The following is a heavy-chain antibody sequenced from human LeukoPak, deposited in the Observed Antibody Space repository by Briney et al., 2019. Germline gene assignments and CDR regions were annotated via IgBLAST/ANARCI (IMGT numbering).Heavy chain of an antibody. CDR2: ISYDGSNK. J-gene: IGHJ4*02. CDR3: ARESNPLYYYGSGGLVG. CDR1: GFTFSSYA. D-gene: IGHD3-10*01. Sequence: GRSLRLSCAASGFTFSSYAMHWVRQAPAKGLEWVAVISYDGSNKYYADSVKGRFTISRDNSKNTLYLQMNSLRAEDTAVYYCARESNPLYYYGSGGLVGWGQGTLVTVSS. V-gene: IGHV3-30-3*01.